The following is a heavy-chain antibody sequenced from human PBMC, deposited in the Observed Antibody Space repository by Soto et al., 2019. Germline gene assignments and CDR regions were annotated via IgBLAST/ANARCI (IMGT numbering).Heavy chain of an antibody. CDR1: GGSISSSY. Sequence: QVQLQESGPGLVKPSETLSLMCTVSGGSISSSYWSWIRQPPGKGLEWIGYIYYSRSTNYNPSLKSRVTISVDTSKNQFSLKLSSVTAADTAVYYCARERRDGYKHYFDYWGQGTLVTVSS. V-gene: IGHV4-59*01. J-gene: IGHJ4*02. CDR2: IYYSRST. CDR3: ARERRDGYKHYFDY. D-gene: IGHD5-12*01.